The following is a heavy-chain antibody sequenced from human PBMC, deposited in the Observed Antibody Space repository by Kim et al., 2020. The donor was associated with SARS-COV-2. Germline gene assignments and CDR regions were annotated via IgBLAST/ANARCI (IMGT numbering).Heavy chain of an antibody. D-gene: IGHD3-10*01. Sequence: GGSLRLSCEAFEFTFNSYWMNWVRQAPGKGPEWLANVNQDGREKHDVDSVKGRFTISRDNARNSLYLQMSSLRADDTAIYYWAGDLGASGSLDFWGRGT. CDR1: EFTFNSYW. CDR2: VNQDGREK. J-gene: IGHJ4*02. CDR3: AGDLGASGSLDF. V-gene: IGHV3-7*01.